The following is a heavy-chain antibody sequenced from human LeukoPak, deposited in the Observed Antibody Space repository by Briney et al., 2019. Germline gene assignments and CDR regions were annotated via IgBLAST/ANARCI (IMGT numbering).Heavy chain of an antibody. CDR2: IIPIFGTA. CDR1: GGTFSSYA. J-gene: IGHJ4*02. Sequence: ASVKVSCKASGGTFSSYAISWVRQAPGQGLEWMGGIIPIFGTANYAQKFQGRVTITTDESTSTAYMELSSLRSEDTAVYYCARVWQQQLVVIDYWGQGTLVTVSS. V-gene: IGHV1-69*05. D-gene: IGHD6-13*01. CDR3: ARVWQQQLVVIDY.